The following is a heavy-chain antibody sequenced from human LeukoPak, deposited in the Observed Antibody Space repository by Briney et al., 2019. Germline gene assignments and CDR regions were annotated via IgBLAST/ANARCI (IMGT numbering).Heavy chain of an antibody. CDR1: GGSISSSSYY. J-gene: IGHJ4*02. CDR2: IYYSGST. D-gene: IGHD6-19*01. V-gene: IGHV4-39*01. Sequence: PSETLSLTCTVSGGSISSSSYYWGWIRQPPGKGLEWIGSIYYSGSTYYNPSLKSRVTISVDTSKNQFSLKLSSVAAADTAVYYCARVGVWVAVAGTGVFDYWGQGTLVTVSS. CDR3: ARVGVWVAVAGTGVFDY.